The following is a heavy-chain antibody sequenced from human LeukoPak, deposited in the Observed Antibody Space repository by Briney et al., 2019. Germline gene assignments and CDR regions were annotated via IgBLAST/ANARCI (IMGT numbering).Heavy chain of an antibody. Sequence: GSLRLSCAASGFTFSSYWMSWIRQPPGKGLEWIGEINHSGSTNYNPSLKSRVTISVDTSKNQFSLKLSSVTAADTAVYYCARLFLQVGATIWGQGTLVTVSS. CDR2: INHSGST. J-gene: IGHJ4*02. D-gene: IGHD1-26*01. CDR1: GFTFSSYW. CDR3: ARLFLQVGATI. V-gene: IGHV4-34*01.